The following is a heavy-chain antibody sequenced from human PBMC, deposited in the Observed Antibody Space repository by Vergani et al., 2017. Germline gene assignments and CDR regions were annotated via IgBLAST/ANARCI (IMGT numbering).Heavy chain of an antibody. CDR2: ISDGGETK. Sequence: QVQLVASGGGLVRPGGSLRLSCAASGFIFSDYYMTWIRQTPGKGLEWLAHISDGGETKMYAETLKGRFTVSRDNTKNLLILQMKTLKVDDTATYYCGRKQSTAYLMDKPIDIWGQGTLVTVSS. V-gene: IGHV3-11*01. CDR3: GRKQSTAYLMDKPIDI. J-gene: IGHJ5*02. CDR1: GFIFSDYY. D-gene: IGHD2-21*01.